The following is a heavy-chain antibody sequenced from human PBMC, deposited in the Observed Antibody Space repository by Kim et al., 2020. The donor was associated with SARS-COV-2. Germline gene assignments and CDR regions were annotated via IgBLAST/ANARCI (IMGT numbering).Heavy chain of an antibody. CDR3: ATEFGSGSFNWFDP. J-gene: IGHJ5*02. V-gene: IGHV1-24*01. D-gene: IGHD3-10*01. Sequence: AQKFQGRVTMTEDTSTDTAYMELSSLRSEDTAVYYCATEFGSGSFNWFDPWGQGTLVTVSS.